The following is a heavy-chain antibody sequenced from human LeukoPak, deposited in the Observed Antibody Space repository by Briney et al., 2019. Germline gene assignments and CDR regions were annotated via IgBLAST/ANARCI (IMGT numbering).Heavy chain of an antibody. Sequence: SVKVSCKASGGTFSSYAISWVRQAPGQGREWMGGIVPIFGTANYAQKFQGRVTITTDESTSTAYMELSSLRSEDTAVYYCASMWSGYYNRRLYYMDVWGKGTTVTVSS. V-gene: IGHV1-69*05. CDR1: GGTFSSYA. CDR3: ASMWSGYYNRRLYYMDV. J-gene: IGHJ6*03. CDR2: IVPIFGTA. D-gene: IGHD3-3*01.